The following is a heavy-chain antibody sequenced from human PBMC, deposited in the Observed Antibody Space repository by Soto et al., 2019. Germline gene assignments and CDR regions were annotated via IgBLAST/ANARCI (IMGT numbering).Heavy chain of an antibody. CDR3: AKGKKYYDIWSGPDAFDI. CDR2: ISGSGGST. V-gene: IGHV3-23*01. CDR1: GFTFSSYA. Sequence: GGSLRLSCAASGFTFSSYAMSWVRQAPEKGLEWVSAISGSGGSTYYADSVKGRFTISRDNSKNTLYLQMNSLRAEDTAVYYCAKGKKYYDIWSGPDAFDIWGQGTMVTVSS. D-gene: IGHD3-3*01. J-gene: IGHJ3*02.